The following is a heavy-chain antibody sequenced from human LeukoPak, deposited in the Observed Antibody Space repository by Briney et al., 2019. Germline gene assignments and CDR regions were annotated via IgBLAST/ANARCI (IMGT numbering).Heavy chain of an antibody. CDR2: ISGSGGST. D-gene: IGHD2-15*01. J-gene: IGHJ4*02. CDR3: AHDIVVVVAATGHFDY. CDR1: GFTFSSYA. V-gene: IGHV3-23*01. Sequence: TGGSLRLSCAASGFTFSSYAMSWVRQAPGKGLEWVSAISGSGGSTYYADSVKGRFTISRDNSKNTLYLQMNSLRAEDTAVYYCAHDIVVVVAATGHFDYWGQGTLVTVSS.